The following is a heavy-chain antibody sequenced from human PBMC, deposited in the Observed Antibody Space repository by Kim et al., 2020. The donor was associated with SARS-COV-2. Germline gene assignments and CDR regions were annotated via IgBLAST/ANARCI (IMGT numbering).Heavy chain of an antibody. J-gene: IGHJ5*02. V-gene: IGHV3-7*05. Sequence: GGSLRLSCAASGFTFSSYWMSWVRQAPGKGLEWVANIKQDGSEKYYVDSVKGRFTISRDNAKNSLYLQMNSLRAEDTAVYYCAREGIAAAAGGWFDPWGQGTLVTVSS. D-gene: IGHD6-13*01. CDR1: GFTFSSYW. CDR2: IKQDGSEK. CDR3: AREGIAAAAGGWFDP.